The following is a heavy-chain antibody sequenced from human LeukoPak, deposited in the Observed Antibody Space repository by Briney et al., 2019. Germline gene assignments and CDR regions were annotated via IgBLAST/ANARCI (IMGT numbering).Heavy chain of an antibody. CDR3: ARQGSYGNSGYSFDY. D-gene: IGHD3-22*01. J-gene: IGHJ4*02. CDR1: GYSLINHW. CDR2: IYPGNADA. Sequence: ESLKISCKASGYSLINHWIGWVRQMPGKGLDWMGIIYPGNADATYSPSFQGQVTISADKSTTTVYLQWSSLKASDTAMYYCARQGSYGNSGYSFDYWGQGTLVTVSS. V-gene: IGHV5-51*01.